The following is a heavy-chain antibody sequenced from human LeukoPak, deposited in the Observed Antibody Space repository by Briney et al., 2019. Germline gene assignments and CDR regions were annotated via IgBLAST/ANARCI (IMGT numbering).Heavy chain of an antibody. CDR2: IYYSGSI. CDR1: GGSFSGYY. V-gene: IGHV4-39*01. Sequence: SSETLSLTCAVYGGSFSGYYWGWIRQPPGKGLEWIGSIYYSGSIYYNPSLKSRVTISVDTSKNQFSLKVSSVTAADTAVYYCARRDLKDWYFDLWGRGTLVTVSS. J-gene: IGHJ2*01. CDR3: ARRDLKDWYFDL.